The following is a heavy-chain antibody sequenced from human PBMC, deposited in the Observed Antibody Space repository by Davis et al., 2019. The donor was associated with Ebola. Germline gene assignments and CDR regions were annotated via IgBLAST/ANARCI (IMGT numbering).Heavy chain of an antibody. CDR1: NGSISSHY. CDR2: IYNSGRT. CDR3: ARGGGSSHHNWFDP. J-gene: IGHJ5*02. V-gene: IGHV4-59*11. D-gene: IGHD6-13*01. Sequence: PSETLSLTCTVSNGSISSHYWNWIRQPPGKGLEWIGIIYNSGRTNYNPSLKSRVTISADTSKNQFSLKLRSVTAADTAVYYCARGGGSSHHNWFDPWGQGTLVTVSS.